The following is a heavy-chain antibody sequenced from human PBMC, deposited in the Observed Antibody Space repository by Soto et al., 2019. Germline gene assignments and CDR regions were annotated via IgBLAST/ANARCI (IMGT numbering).Heavy chain of an antibody. V-gene: IGHV4-30-4*01. Sequence: QVQLQESGPGLVKPSQTLSLTCTVSGGSISSGDYYWSWIRQPPGKGLEWIGYIYYSGSTYYNPSLKSRVTISVDTSKNQFSLKLSSVTAADTAVYYCARDSKEVDYYYYYGMDVWGQGTTVTVSS. CDR3: ARDSKEVDYYYYYGMDV. CDR1: GGSISSGDYY. J-gene: IGHJ6*02. CDR2: IYYSGST.